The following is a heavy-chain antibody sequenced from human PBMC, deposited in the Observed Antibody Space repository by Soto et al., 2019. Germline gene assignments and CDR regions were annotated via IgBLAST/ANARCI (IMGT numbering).Heavy chain of an antibody. V-gene: IGHV1-18*04. CDR1: GYTFTSYG. CDR3: ARDSAVAGNYYSYGMDV. D-gene: IGHD6-19*01. Sequence: ASVKVSCKASGYTFTSYGISWVRQAPGQGLEWMGWISAYNGNTNYAQKLQGRVTMTTDTSTSTAYMELRSLRSDDTAVYYCARDSAVAGNYYSYGMDVWGQGTTVTVSS. J-gene: IGHJ6*02. CDR2: ISAYNGNT.